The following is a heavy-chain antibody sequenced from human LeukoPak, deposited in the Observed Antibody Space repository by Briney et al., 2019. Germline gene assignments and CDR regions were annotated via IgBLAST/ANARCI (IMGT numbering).Heavy chain of an antibody. CDR3: TTRGKYGDLFY. J-gene: IGHJ4*02. CDR1: GFTFSNAW. D-gene: IGHD4-17*01. Sequence: GGSLRLSCAASGFTFSNAWMNWVSQAPGKGLEWVGRIKRNIDGGTTDYAAPVKGRFTISKDDSKITLYLQMNSLKTEDSAVYSCTTRGKYGDLFYWGQGTLVTVSS. V-gene: IGHV3-15*01. CDR2: IKRNIDGGTT.